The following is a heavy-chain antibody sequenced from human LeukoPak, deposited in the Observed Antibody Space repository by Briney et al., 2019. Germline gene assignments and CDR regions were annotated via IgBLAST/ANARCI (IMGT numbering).Heavy chain of an antibody. V-gene: IGHV1-46*01. CDR2: INPSGGST. D-gene: IGHD1-26*01. Sequence: ASVRVSCKASGYTFTSYYMHWVRQAPGQGLEWMGIINPSGGSTSYAQEFQGRVTMTRDMSTSTVYMELSSLRSEDTAVYYCARAIGADNWCDPWGQGTLVTVSS. J-gene: IGHJ5*02. CDR3: ARAIGADNWCDP. CDR1: GYTFTSYY.